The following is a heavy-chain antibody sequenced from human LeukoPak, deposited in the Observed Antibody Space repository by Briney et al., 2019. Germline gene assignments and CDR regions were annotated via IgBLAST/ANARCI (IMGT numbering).Heavy chain of an antibody. Sequence: ASVKVSCKASGYTFTGYYMHWVRQAPGQGLEWMGWINPNSGGTNYAQKFRGRVTMTRDTSISTAYMELSRLRSDDTAVYYCARSDPIRYCSSTSCYRVSSQFDYWGQGTLVTVSS. CDR1: GYTFTGYY. CDR2: INPNSGGT. D-gene: IGHD2-2*02. CDR3: ARSDPIRYCSSTSCYRVSSQFDY. J-gene: IGHJ4*02. V-gene: IGHV1-2*02.